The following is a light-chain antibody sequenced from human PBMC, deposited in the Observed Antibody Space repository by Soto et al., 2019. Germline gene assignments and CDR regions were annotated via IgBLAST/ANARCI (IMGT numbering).Light chain of an antibody. Sequence: EIVLTQSPGILSLSPGQRVTLSCRASQSVSNDFLAWYQQKPGQAPRLLTYGASTRATDVPDRFSGSGSGADFTLTISRLEPEDFAVYYCQRYGSSPPRTFGQGTKVDIK. V-gene: IGKV3-20*01. CDR3: QRYGSSPPRT. J-gene: IGKJ1*01. CDR2: GAS. CDR1: QSVSNDF.